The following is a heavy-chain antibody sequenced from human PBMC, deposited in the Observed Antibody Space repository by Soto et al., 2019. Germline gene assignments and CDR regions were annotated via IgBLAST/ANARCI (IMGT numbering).Heavy chain of an antibody. CDR3: AREMGVVPAASYHYYGLDV. Sequence: PGGSLRLSCAASGFTFSKYRMNWVRQAPGKGLEWVSYISSSSSYIYYADSVKGRFTISRDNAKNSLYLQMNSLRAEDTAVYYCAREMGVVPAASYHYYGLDVWGQGTTVPVSS. CDR2: ISSSSSYI. V-gene: IGHV3-21*01. J-gene: IGHJ6*02. CDR1: GFTFSKYR. D-gene: IGHD2-2*01.